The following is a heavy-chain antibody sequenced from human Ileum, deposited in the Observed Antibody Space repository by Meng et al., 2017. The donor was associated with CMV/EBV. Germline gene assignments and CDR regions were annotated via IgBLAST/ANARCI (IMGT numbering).Heavy chain of an antibody. V-gene: IGHV3-21*01. J-gene: IGHJ6*02. Sequence: SLKISCAASGFSFSSFAMNWVRQAPGKGLEWVSSISGLGSKTYYADSVKGRFTISRDNAKNSLSLQMHSLRAEDTAVYYCATLISTPDYDYFYGMDVWGQGTTVTVSS. D-gene: IGHD3-16*01. CDR2: ISGLGSKT. CDR1: GFSFSSFA. CDR3: ATLISTPDYDYFYGMDV.